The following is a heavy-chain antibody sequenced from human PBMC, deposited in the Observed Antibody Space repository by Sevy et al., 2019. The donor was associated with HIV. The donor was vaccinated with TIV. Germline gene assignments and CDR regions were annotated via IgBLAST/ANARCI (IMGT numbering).Heavy chain of an antibody. D-gene: IGHD5-12*01. CDR2: IYSGGST. CDR3: ARVATDSGYDY. CDR1: GFTVSSNY. V-gene: IGHV3-53*01. J-gene: IGHJ4*02. Sequence: GGSLRLSCAASGFTVSSNYMSWVRQAPGKGLEWVSVIYSGGSTYYADSVKGRFTISRDNSKNTLYLQMNSVRAEDTAVYYCARVATDSGYDYWGQGTLVTVSS.